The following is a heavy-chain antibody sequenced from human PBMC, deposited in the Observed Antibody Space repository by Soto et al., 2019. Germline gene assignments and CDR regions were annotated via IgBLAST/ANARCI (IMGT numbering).Heavy chain of an antibody. Sequence: EVQLVESGGGLIQPGGSLRLSCAASGFSFNTYAMNWVRQAPGKGLEWISYISSSSSRIYYADSVKGRFTLSRDNAKNSLYLQMNSLRAEDTAVYYFASDPGIAAAGMDYWVQGTLVTVSS. D-gene: IGHD6-25*01. CDR2: ISSSSSRI. V-gene: IGHV3-48*04. CDR3: ASDPGIAAAGMDY. CDR1: GFSFNTYA. J-gene: IGHJ4*02.